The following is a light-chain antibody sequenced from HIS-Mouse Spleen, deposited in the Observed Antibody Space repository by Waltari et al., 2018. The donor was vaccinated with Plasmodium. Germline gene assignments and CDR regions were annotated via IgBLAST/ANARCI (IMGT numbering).Light chain of an antibody. CDR1: HSVSSSY. CDR2: GAS. J-gene: IGKJ5*01. V-gene: IGKV3-20*01. Sequence: IVLTQSPGTLSLSPGERATLSFRASHSVSSSYLAGYQQKPGQAPRLLILGASSRATGIPDRFSGSGSGTDFTLTISRLEPEDFAVYYCQQYGSSPITFGQGTRLEIK. CDR3: QQYGSSPIT.